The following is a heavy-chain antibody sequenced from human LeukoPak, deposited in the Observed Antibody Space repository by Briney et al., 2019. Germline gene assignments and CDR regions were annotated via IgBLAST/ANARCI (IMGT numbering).Heavy chain of an antibody. CDR1: GVTISSYA. V-gene: IGHV3-23*01. CDR2: ISGSDDSA. J-gene: IGHJ4*02. Sequence: GGSLRLSCAASGVTISSYAMSWVRQAPGKGLEWVSGISGSDDSAYYADSVKGRFTISRDNSKNTLYLQMNSLRAEDTAVYYCAKDADQLPDDYWGQGTLVTVSS. D-gene: IGHD2-2*01. CDR3: AKDADQLPDDY.